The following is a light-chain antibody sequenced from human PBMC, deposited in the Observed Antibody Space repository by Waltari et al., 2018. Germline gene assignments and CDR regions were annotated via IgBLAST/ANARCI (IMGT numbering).Light chain of an antibody. V-gene: IGKV1-39*01. Sequence: IQMTQSPSSLSASVGDRVTITFLASQSIDIYLNWYQQKPGKAPNLLIYAASNLQSGVPSRFSGSGSGTDFTLTITSLQPEDVATYFCQQSYLAPWTFGQGTRVEI. J-gene: IGKJ1*01. CDR3: QQSYLAPWT. CDR2: AAS. CDR1: QSIDIY.